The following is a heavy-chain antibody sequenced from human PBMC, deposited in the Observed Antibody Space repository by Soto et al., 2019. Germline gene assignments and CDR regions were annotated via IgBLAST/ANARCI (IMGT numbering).Heavy chain of an antibody. D-gene: IGHD3-10*01. J-gene: IGHJ4*02. CDR2: IYYSGST. CDR1: GGSISRYY. Sequence: QVQLQESGPGLLKPSETLSLTCTVSGGSISRYYWNWIRQPPGKGLEWIGYIYYSGSTNYNHYLKSRVTISVDTSKNQFSLKLSSVTAADTAVYSCARGTYYFDYWGQGTLVTVSS. CDR3: ARGTYYFDY. V-gene: IGHV4-59*01.